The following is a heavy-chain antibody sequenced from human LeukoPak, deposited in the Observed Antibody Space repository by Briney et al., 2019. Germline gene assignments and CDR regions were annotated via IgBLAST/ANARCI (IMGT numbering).Heavy chain of an antibody. CDR3: AKGRCSTSSCSLGYFDY. Sequence: GGSLRLSCAASGFTFSTYAMSWVRQAPGKGLEWVSAISDSGGSTYYADSVKGRFTISRDNSKNTLYLQMNSLRAEDTAVYYCAKGRCSTSSCSLGYFDYWGQGNLVTVSS. V-gene: IGHV3-23*01. J-gene: IGHJ4*02. CDR2: ISDSGGST. CDR1: GFTFSTYA. D-gene: IGHD2-2*01.